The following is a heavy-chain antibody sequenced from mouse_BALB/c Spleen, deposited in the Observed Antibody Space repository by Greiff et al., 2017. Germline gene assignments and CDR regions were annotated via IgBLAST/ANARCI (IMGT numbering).Heavy chain of an antibody. D-gene: IGHD1-1*01. CDR1: GYSFTGYF. V-gene: IGHV1-20*02. J-gene: IGHJ2*01. CDR3: ARGDYGSSYGY. Sequence: VQLKESGPELVKPGASVKISCKASGYSFTGYFMNWVMQSHGKSLEWIGRINPYNGDTFYNQKFKGKATLTVDKSSSTAHMELRSLASEDSAVYYCARGDYGSSYGYWGQGTTLTVSS. CDR2: INPYNGDT.